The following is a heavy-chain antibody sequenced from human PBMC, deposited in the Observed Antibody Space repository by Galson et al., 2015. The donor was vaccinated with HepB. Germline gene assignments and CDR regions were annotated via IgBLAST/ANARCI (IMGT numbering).Heavy chain of an antibody. V-gene: IGHV3-48*01. CDR1: GFTFSSYT. D-gene: IGHD4-17*01. J-gene: IGHJ4*02. Sequence: SLRLSCAASGFTFSSYTMNWVRQAPGKGLEWLSYISSSSGTYTNYADSVKGRLTISRDNAENSLYLQMSSLRVEDTAVYYCARVADSHYGDHTHFDSWGQGTLVTVSS. CDR3: ARVADSHYGDHTHFDS. CDR2: ISSSSGTYT.